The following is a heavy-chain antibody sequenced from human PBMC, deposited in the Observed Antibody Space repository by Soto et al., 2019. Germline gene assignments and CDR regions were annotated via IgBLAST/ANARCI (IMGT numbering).Heavy chain of an antibody. D-gene: IGHD2-15*01. CDR1: GYTFTSYA. Sequence: ASVKVSCKASGYTFTSYAMHWVRQAPGQRLEWMGWINAGNGNTKYSQKFQGRVTITRDTSASTAYMELSSLRSEDTAVYYCAAGRGYRSGGSCYYWLDPWGQGTLVTVYS. CDR2: INAGNGNT. V-gene: IGHV1-3*01. CDR3: AAGRGYRSGGSCYYWLDP. J-gene: IGHJ5*02.